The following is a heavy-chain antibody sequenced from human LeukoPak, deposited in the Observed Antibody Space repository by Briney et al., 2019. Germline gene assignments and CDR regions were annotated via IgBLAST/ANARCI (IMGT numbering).Heavy chain of an antibody. V-gene: IGHV3-21*01. D-gene: IGHD6-6*01. Sequence: GGSLRLSCAASGFSNYSMNWVRQAPGKGLEWVSSISRSNSYIYYADSVKGRFTISRDDAKNSLYLQMNSLRAEDTAVYYCAREAASYSSSHYYLYMDVWGKGTTVTVSS. CDR3: AREAASYSSSHYYLYMDV. CDR1: GFSNYS. J-gene: IGHJ6*03. CDR2: ISRSNSYI.